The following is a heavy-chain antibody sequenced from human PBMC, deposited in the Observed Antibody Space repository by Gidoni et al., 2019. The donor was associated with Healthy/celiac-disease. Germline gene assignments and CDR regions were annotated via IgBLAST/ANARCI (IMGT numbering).Heavy chain of an antibody. CDR1: GYTFTCYY. CDR3: ARQRPGIAVAVQKGSWFDP. Sequence: QVQLVQSGAEVKKPGASVKVSCKASGYTFTCYYMHWVRQAPGQGLEWMGWINPNSGGTNYAQKFQGRVTMTRDTSISTAYMELSRLRSDDTAVYYCARQRPGIAVAVQKGSWFDPWGQGTLVTVSS. D-gene: IGHD6-19*01. CDR2: INPNSGGT. J-gene: IGHJ5*02. V-gene: IGHV1-2*02.